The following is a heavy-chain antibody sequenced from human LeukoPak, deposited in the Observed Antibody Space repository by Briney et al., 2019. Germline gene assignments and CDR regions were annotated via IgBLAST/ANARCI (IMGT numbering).Heavy chain of an antibody. Sequence: PSETPSLTCTVSGGSISSYYWSWIRQPPGKGLEWVGYIDYSGSTNYNPSLKSRVTISVDTSKNQFSLKLSSVTAADTAVYYCTRTYYYDSSGYYRRPLYYFDYWGQGTLVTVSS. CDR3: TRTYYYDSSGYYRRPLYYFDY. CDR2: IDYSGST. D-gene: IGHD3-22*01. V-gene: IGHV4-59*01. CDR1: GGSISSYY. J-gene: IGHJ4*02.